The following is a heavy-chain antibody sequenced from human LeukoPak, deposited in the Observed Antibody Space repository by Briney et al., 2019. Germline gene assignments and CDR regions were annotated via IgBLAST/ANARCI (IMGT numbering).Heavy chain of an antibody. CDR3: ARGPYGGSYYYFDY. J-gene: IGHJ4*02. D-gene: IGHD1-26*01. Sequence: ASVKVSCKASGYTFTGYYMHWVRQAPGQGLEWMGWINPNSGGTNYAQKFQGRVTMTRDTSISTAYMELSRLRSDDTAVYYCARGPYGGSYYYFDYWGQGTLVTVSS. CDR1: GYTFTGYY. V-gene: IGHV1-2*02. CDR2: INPNSGGT.